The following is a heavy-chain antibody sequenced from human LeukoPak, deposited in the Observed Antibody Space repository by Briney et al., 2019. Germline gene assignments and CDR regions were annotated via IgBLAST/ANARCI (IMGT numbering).Heavy chain of an antibody. Sequence: SETLSLTCAVYGGSFSGYYWSWIRQPPGKGLEWIGEINHSGSTNYNPSLKSRVTISVDTSKNQFSLKLSSVTAADTAVYYCARPRGAYYDFWSGYYRRDDAFDIWGQGTMVTVSS. CDR1: GGSFSGYY. CDR2: INHSGST. CDR3: ARPRGAYYDFWSGYYRRDDAFDI. D-gene: IGHD3-3*01. V-gene: IGHV4-34*01. J-gene: IGHJ3*02.